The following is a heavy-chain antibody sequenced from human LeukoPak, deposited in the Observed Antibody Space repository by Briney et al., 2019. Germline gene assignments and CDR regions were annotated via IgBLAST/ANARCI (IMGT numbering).Heavy chain of an antibody. CDR3: ASDRIEVDAFDI. CDR2: IYYSGST. J-gene: IGHJ3*02. Sequence: SETLSLTCTVSGGSISSSNYYWGWIRQPPGKGLEWIGNIYYSGSTYYNPSLKSRVTISVDTSKNQFSLKLSSVTAADTAVYYCASDRIEVDAFDIWGQGTMVTVSS. CDR1: GGSISSSNYY. D-gene: IGHD2-15*01. V-gene: IGHV4-39*07.